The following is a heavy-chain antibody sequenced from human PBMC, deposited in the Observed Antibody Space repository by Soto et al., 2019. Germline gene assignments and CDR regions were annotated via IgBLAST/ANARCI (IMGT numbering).Heavy chain of an antibody. CDR2: INPSGGST. D-gene: IGHD6-19*01. CDR1: GYTFTSYG. J-gene: IGHJ4*02. Sequence: ASVKVSCKASGYTFTSYGISWVRQAPGQGLEWMGIINPSGGSTSYAQKFQGRVTMTRDTSTSTVYMELSSLRSEDTAVYYCALAVAGLSYFDYWGQGTLVTVSS. V-gene: IGHV1-46*01. CDR3: ALAVAGLSYFDY.